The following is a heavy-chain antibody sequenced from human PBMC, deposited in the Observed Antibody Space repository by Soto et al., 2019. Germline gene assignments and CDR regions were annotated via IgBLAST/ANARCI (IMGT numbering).Heavy chain of an antibody. D-gene: IGHD3-10*01. CDR1: GYTFTSYG. V-gene: IGHV1-18*01. J-gene: IGHJ6*03. Sequence: ASVKVSCKASGYTFTSYGISWVRQAPGQGLEWMGWISAYNGNTNYAQKLQGRVTMTTDTSTSTAYMELRSLRSDDTAVYYCARDDPGAYYYYMDVWGKGTTVTVSS. CDR3: ARDDPGAYYYYMDV. CDR2: ISAYNGNT.